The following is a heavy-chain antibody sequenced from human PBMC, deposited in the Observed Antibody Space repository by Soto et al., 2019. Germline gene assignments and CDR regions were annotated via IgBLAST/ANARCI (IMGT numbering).Heavy chain of an antibody. D-gene: IGHD2-2*01. CDR1: GYSFTSYW. J-gene: IGHJ4*02. V-gene: IGHV5-51*01. CDR2: IYPGDSDT. Sequence: PGESLKISCKGSGYSFTSYWIGWVRQMPGKGLEWMGIIYPGDSDTRYSPSFQGQVTISADKSISTAYLQWSSLKASDTAMYYCARQGLVVPAAMRGLDYWGQGTLVTVSS. CDR3: ARQGLVVPAAMRGLDY.